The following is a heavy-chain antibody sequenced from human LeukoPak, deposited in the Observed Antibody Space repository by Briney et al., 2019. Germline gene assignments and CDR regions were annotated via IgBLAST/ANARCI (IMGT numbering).Heavy chain of an antibody. Sequence: PSETLSLTCTVSGGSISSYYWSWLRQPPGKGLEGIGYIYYSGSTNYNPSLKSRVTISVDTSKNQFSLKLSSVTAADTAVYYCARDYCSGGSCYWDYWGQGTLVTVSS. CDR2: IYYSGST. D-gene: IGHD2-15*01. V-gene: IGHV4-59*01. CDR3: ARDYCSGGSCYWDY. J-gene: IGHJ4*02. CDR1: GGSISSYY.